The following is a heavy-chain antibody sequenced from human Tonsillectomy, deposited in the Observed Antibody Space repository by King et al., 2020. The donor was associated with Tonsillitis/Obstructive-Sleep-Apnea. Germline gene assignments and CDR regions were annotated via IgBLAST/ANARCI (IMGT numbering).Heavy chain of an antibody. CDR2: IRNKANSYTT. D-gene: IGHD2-15*01. CDR1: GFTFSDHY. V-gene: IGHV3-72*01. CDR3: ARVRYCGGGSCYSPADY. Sequence: VQLVESGGGLVQPGGSLRLSCAASGFTFSDHYMDWVRQAPGKGLEWVGRIRNKANSYTTEYAAFMKGRFTISRNDSINSLYLQMNSPKTEDTAVYYCARVRYCGGGSCYSPADYWGQGTLVTVSS. J-gene: IGHJ4*02.